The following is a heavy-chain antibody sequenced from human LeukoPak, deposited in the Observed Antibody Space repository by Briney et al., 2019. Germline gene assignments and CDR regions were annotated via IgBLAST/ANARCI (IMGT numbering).Heavy chain of an antibody. CDR1: GGSISGYY. CDR2: IHYSGST. V-gene: IGHV4-59*01. D-gene: IGHD6-19*01. CDR3: ARTQEAGYSSGRYDSYYYYMDV. Sequence: SETLSLTCSVSGGSISGYYWSWIRQPPGKGLEWIGYIHYSGSTHYNPSLKSRVTISVDTSKNQFSLKLSSVTAADTAVYFCARTQEAGYSSGRYDSYYYYMDVWGKGTTVTISS. J-gene: IGHJ6*03.